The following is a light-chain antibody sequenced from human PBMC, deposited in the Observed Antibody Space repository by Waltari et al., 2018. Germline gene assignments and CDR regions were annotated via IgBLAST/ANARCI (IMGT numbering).Light chain of an antibody. CDR2: GAS. CDR1: QSVSRA. Sequence: IALTQSPGTLSLSPGERATLSCRASQSVSRALAWYQQNPGQAPRLLIYGASNRATGIPDRFSCSGCGTDFSLIVCWVWPEDVAVYYCQNYVSLPVTFSQGTKVEIK. CDR3: QNYVSLPVT. J-gene: IGKJ2*01. V-gene: IGKV3-20*01.